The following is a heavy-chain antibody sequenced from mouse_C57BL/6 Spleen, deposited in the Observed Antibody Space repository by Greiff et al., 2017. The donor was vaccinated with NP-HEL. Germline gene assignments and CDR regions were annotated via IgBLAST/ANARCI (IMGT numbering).Heavy chain of an antibody. CDR3: ARPNWDRYWYFDV. V-gene: IGHV5-6*01. D-gene: IGHD4-1*01. J-gene: IGHJ1*02. CDR2: ISSGGSYT. CDR1: GFTFSSYG. Sequence: EVQGVESGGDLVKPGGSLKLSCAASGFTFSSYGMSWVRQTPDKRLEWVATISSGGSYTYYPDSVKGRFPISRDNAKNTLYLQMSSLKSEDTAMYYCARPNWDRYWYFDVWGTGTKVTVSS.